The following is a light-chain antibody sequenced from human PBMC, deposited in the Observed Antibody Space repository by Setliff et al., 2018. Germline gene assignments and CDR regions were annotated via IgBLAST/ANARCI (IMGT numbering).Light chain of an antibody. J-gene: IGLJ1*01. V-gene: IGLV2-14*01. CDR3: SSYTSNSTLNV. CDR2: EVS. Sequence: QSALTQPASVSGSPGQSITISCTGTSSDVGGYNYVSWYQQHPGKAPKLMIYEVSNRPSGVSNRFSGSKSGNTASLTISGLQAEDEADYYSSSYTSNSTLNVFGTGTKVTVL. CDR1: SSDVGGYNY.